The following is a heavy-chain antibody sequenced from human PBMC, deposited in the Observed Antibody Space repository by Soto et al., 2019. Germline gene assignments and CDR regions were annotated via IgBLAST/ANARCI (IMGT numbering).Heavy chain of an antibody. CDR1: GGSISSSNW. CDR3: ARFSDTTVTRKLDY. Sequence: KSSETLSLTCAVSGGSISSSNWWSWVRQPPGKGLEWIGEIYHSGSTNYNPSLKSRVTISVDKSKNQFSLKLSSVTAADTAVYYCARFSDTTVTRKLDYWGQGTLVTVSS. J-gene: IGHJ4*02. CDR2: IYHSGST. V-gene: IGHV4-4*02. D-gene: IGHD4-17*01.